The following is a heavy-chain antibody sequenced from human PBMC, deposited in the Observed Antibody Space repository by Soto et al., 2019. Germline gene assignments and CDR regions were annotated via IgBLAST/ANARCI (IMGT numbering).Heavy chain of an antibody. D-gene: IGHD1-7*01. CDR2: IIPIFGTA. J-gene: IGHJ6*02. V-gene: IGHV1-69*13. Sequence: GASVKVSCKASGGTFSSYAISWVRQAPGQGLEWMGGIIPIFGTANYAQKFQGRVTITADESTSTAYMELSSLRSEDTAVYYCATQLELLMPFNYYYYGMDVWGQGTTVTVSS. CDR1: GGTFSSYA. CDR3: ATQLELLMPFNYYYYGMDV.